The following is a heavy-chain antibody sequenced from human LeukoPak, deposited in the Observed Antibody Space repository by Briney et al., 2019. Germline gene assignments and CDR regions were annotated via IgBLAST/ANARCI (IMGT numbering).Heavy chain of an antibody. CDR1: GYIFTGYY. J-gene: IGHJ4*02. CDR3: ASSDCSGGSCYLDY. CDR2: INPNSGGT. D-gene: IGHD2-15*01. V-gene: IGHV1-2*06. Sequence: ASVKVSCKASGYIFTGYYMHWVRQAPGQGLEWMGRINPNSGGTNYAQKFQGRVTMTRDTSISTAYMELSRLRSDDTAVYYCASSDCSGGSCYLDYWGQGTLVTVSS.